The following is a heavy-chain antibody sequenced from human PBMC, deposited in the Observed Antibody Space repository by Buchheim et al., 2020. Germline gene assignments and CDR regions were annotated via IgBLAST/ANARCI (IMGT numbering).Heavy chain of an antibody. J-gene: IGHJ5*02. Sequence: QVQLVESGGGLVKPGGSLRLSCAASGFTFSDYYMSWIRQAPGKGLEWVSYISSSSSYTNYADSVQGRFTISRDNAKNSLYLQMNSLRAEDTAVYYCARDLNRITIFGVVIGFDPWGQGTL. CDR2: ISSSSSYT. CDR1: GFTFSDYY. D-gene: IGHD3-3*01. V-gene: IGHV3-11*06. CDR3: ARDLNRITIFGVVIGFDP.